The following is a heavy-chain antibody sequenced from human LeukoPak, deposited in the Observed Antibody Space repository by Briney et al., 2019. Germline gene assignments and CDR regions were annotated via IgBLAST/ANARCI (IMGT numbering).Heavy chain of an antibody. Sequence: ASVKVSCKASGYTVTGYYMHWVRQAPGQGLEWMGWSNPNSGGTNYVQKFQGRVTMTRDTSISTAYMELSRLRSDDTAVYYCARDRDDSSGYLYFQHWGQGTLVTVSS. CDR3: ARDRDDSSGYLYFQH. J-gene: IGHJ1*01. V-gene: IGHV1-2*02. CDR2: SNPNSGGT. CDR1: GYTVTGYY. D-gene: IGHD3-22*01.